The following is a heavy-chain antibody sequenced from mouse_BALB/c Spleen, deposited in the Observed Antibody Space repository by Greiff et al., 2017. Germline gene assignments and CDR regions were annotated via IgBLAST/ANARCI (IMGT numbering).Heavy chain of an antibody. CDR1: GFTFSSFG. J-gene: IGHJ4*01. Sequence: DVKLVESGGGLVQPGGSRKLSCAASGFTFSSFGMHWVRQAPEKGLEWVAYISSGSSTIYYADTVKGRFTISRDNPKNTLFLQMTSLRSEDTAMYYCARSYYPYAMDYWGQGTSVTVSS. V-gene: IGHV5-17*02. CDR3: ARSYYPYAMDY. D-gene: IGHD1-1*01. CDR2: ISSGSSTI.